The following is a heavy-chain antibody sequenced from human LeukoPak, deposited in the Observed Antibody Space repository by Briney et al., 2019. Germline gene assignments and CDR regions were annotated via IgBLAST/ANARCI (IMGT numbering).Heavy chain of an antibody. CDR1: GFRFSDFT. D-gene: IGHD3-16*01. Sequence: GGSLRLSCAASGFRFSDFTMTWVRQAPGKGPEWVSAIGGRGGSTYYADSLGGRFTISRDNSKDMVYLQMNSLKVEDTATYYCGKEGGAWGQGTKVPVSS. CDR3: GKEGGA. J-gene: IGHJ5*02. V-gene: IGHV3-23*01. CDR2: IGGRGGST.